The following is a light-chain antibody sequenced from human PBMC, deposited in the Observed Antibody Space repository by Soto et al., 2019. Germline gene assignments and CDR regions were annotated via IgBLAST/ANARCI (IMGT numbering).Light chain of an antibody. CDR2: EVT. Sequence: QSALTQPPSASGSPGQSVAISCSGTSSDVGGYNYVSWYQPHPGKAPKLMLYEVTKRPSGVPDRFSGSKSGNTASLTVSGLQAEDEADYYCSSYAGSNNVIFGGGTKLTVL. V-gene: IGLV2-8*01. CDR1: SSDVGGYNY. CDR3: SSYAGSNNVI. J-gene: IGLJ2*01.